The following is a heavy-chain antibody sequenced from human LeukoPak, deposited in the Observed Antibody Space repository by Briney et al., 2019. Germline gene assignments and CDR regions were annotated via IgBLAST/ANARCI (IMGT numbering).Heavy chain of an antibody. CDR2: IYHSGSA. V-gene: IGHV4-38-2*02. CDR1: GYSISSGSY. Sequence: SETLSLTCSVSGYSISSGSYWGWIRQPPGEGLEWIGTIYHSGSAYNNPSLKSRVTISVDKSKNQFSLKLRSMTAADTAVYYCARGYDFYYYMDVWGKGTTVTVSS. D-gene: IGHD3-3*01. CDR3: ARGYDFYYYMDV. J-gene: IGHJ6*03.